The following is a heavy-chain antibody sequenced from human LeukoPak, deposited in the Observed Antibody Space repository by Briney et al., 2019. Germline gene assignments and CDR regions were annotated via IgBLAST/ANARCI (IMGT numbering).Heavy chain of an antibody. CDR1: GGSISSYY. J-gene: IGHJ4*02. V-gene: IGHV4-4*07. D-gene: IGHD6-19*01. Sequence: SETLSLICTVSGGSISSYYWSWIRQPAGKGLEWIGRIYTSGSTNYNPSLKSRVTMSVDTSKNQFSLKLSSVTAADTAVYYCARDWSSSGWYDYWGQGTLVTVSS. CDR2: IYTSGST. CDR3: ARDWSSSGWYDY.